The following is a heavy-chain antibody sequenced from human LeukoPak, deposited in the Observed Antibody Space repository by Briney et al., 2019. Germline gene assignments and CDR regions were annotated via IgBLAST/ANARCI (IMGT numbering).Heavy chain of an antibody. D-gene: IGHD2-2*02. J-gene: IGHJ5*02. CDR1: GYTFTSYD. CDR3: AVMALGKVPAAIRFDP. CDR2: MNPNSGNT. V-gene: IGHV1-8*01. Sequence: GASVKVSCKASGYTFTSYDINWVRQATGQGLEWMGWMNPNSGNTGYAQKFQGRVTMTRNTSISTAYMELSSLRSEDTAVYYCAVMALGKVPAAIRFDPWGQGTLVTVSS.